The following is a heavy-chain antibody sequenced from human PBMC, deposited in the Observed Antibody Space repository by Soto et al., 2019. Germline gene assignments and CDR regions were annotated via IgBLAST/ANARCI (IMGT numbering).Heavy chain of an antibody. V-gene: IGHV3-30-3*01. Sequence: QVPLVESGGGVVQPGRSLRLSCAASGFTFSSYAMHWVRQAPGKGLEWVAVISYDGSNKYYADSVKGRFTISRDNSKNTLYLQMNSLRAEDTAVYYCAREGGAVAGLLDYWGQGTLVTVSS. CDR1: GFTFSSYA. D-gene: IGHD6-19*01. J-gene: IGHJ4*02. CDR3: AREGGAVAGLLDY. CDR2: ISYDGSNK.